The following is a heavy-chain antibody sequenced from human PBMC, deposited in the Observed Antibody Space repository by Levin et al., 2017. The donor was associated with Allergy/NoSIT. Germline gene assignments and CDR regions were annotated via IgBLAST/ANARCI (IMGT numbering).Heavy chain of an antibody. V-gene: IGHV3-53*01. CDR2: IYSGGNT. CDR1: GFTVSSNY. J-gene: IGHJ4*02. CDR3: ARGGGSSWYRFDY. D-gene: IGHD6-13*01. Sequence: PGESLKISCAASGFTVSSNYMSWVRQAPGKGLEWVSVIYSGGNTYYADSVKGRFTISRDNSKNTLYLQMNSLRAEDTAVYYCARGGGSSWYRFDYWGQGTLVTVSS.